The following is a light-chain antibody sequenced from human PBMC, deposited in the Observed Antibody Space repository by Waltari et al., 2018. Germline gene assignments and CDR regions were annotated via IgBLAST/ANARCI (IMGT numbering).Light chain of an antibody. CDR3: QQYGSSPPLT. CDR1: HAIVTSQ. CDR2: AAS. Sequence: RCSHAIVTSQLAGYLRKPGQAPSLLILAASSRASGIPDRFSGSGSGTDFTLTISRVGPEDFAVYYGQQYGSSPPLTFGAGTKVDIK. V-gene: IGKV3-20*01. J-gene: IGKJ3*01.